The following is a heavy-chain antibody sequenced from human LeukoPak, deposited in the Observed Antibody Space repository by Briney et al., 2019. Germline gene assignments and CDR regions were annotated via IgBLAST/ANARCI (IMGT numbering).Heavy chain of an antibody. V-gene: IGHV1-2*02. CDR1: GYSFTGYY. J-gene: IGHJ4*02. CDR3: ARVWNGCSGGRCAYFDY. Sequence: GASVKVSCKASGYSFTGYYMHWVRQAPGQGLEWMGWINPNSGDANYAQKFQGRVTMTRDTSISTAYMELSRLTSDDTAVYYCARVWNGCSGGRCAYFDYWGQGTPVTVSS. D-gene: IGHD2-15*01. CDR2: INPNSGDA.